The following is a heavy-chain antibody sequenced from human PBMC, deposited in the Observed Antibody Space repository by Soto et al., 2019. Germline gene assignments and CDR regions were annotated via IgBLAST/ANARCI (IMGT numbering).Heavy chain of an antibody. Sequence: QVQLVQSGAEVKKPGASVKVSCKASGYTFTSYYMHWVRQAPGQGLEWMGIINPSGGSTSYAQKFQGRVTMTRDTSTITVHMELSSLRSEDTAVYNCASNLVATLGYWGQGTLVTVSS. CDR2: INPSGGST. V-gene: IGHV1-46*03. J-gene: IGHJ1*01. D-gene: IGHD5-12*01. CDR1: GYTFTSYY. CDR3: ASNLVATLGY.